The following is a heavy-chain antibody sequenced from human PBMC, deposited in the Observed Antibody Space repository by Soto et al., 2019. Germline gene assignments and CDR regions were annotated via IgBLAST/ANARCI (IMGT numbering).Heavy chain of an antibody. V-gene: IGHV3-23*01. Sequence: GGSLRLSCAASGFTFEDYTMHWVRQAPGKGLEWVSGLFCSGSTTSYADSVKGRFTISRDNSNNMLYLQMRSLRVEDTAVYYCAKDRQPDGLWPFDHWGQGTLVTV. CDR1: GFTFEDYT. CDR3: AKDRQPDGLWPFDH. D-gene: IGHD2-8*01. J-gene: IGHJ4*02. CDR2: LFCSGSTT.